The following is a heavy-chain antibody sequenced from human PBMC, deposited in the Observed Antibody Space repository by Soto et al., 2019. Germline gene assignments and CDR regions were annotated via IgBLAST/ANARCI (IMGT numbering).Heavy chain of an antibody. Sequence: ESLSLTCTLSVGSISSYYWIWIRQPPGKGLEWIGYIYYSGSTNYNPSLKSRVTISVDTSKNQFSLKLSSVTAADTAVYYCARVKDYGDYYFDYWGQGTLVTVSS. D-gene: IGHD4-17*01. CDR1: VGSISSYY. CDR2: IYYSGST. CDR3: ARVKDYGDYYFDY. V-gene: IGHV4-59*01. J-gene: IGHJ4*02.